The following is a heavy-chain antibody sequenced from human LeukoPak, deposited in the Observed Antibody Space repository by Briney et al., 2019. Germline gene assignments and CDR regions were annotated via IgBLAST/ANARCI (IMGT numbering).Heavy chain of an antibody. CDR2: IYYSGST. CDR1: GGSISSYY. Sequence: WDTLSLTCTVSGGSISSYYWSWIRQPPGKGLEWTGYIYYSGSTNYNPSLKSRVTISVDTSKNQFSLKLSSVTAADTAVYYCARDRATVNHYYYYGMDVWGQGTTVTVSS. CDR3: ARDRATVNHYYYYGMDV. V-gene: IGHV4-59*01. J-gene: IGHJ6*02. D-gene: IGHD4-17*01.